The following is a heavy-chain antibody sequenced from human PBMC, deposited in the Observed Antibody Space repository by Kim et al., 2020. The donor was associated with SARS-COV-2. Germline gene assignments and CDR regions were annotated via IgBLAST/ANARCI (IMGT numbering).Heavy chain of an antibody. CDR3: AKDMYSTPCYFDY. V-gene: IGHV3-9*01. Sequence: GGSLRLSCAASGFTFDDYAMHWVRQAPGKGLEWVSGISWNSGSIGYADSVKGRFTISRDNAKNSLYLQMNSLRAEDTALYYCAKDMYSTPCYFDYWGQGT. D-gene: IGHD6-13*01. CDR2: ISWNSGSI. CDR1: GFTFDDYA. J-gene: IGHJ4*02.